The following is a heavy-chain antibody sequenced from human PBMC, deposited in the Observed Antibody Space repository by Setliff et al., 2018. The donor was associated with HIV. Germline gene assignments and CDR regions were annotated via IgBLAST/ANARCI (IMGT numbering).Heavy chain of an antibody. CDR3: ARAYSSRWDFDY. CDR2: INPSGGST. D-gene: IGHD6-13*01. V-gene: IGHV1-46*01. CDR1: GYTFTRHY. Sequence: ASVKVSCKASGYTFTRHYMHWVRQAPGQGLEWMGIINPSGGSTYSAQNFQGRVTLTRDTSISTAYMELSRLRSDDTAVYYCARAYSSRWDFDYWGQGTLVTVSS. J-gene: IGHJ4*02.